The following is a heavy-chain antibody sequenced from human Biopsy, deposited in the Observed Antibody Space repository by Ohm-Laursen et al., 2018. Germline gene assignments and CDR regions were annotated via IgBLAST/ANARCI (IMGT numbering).Heavy chain of an antibody. J-gene: IGHJ4*02. D-gene: IGHD1-14*01. Sequence: SLRLSCTASEFTFSVYAMNWVRQAPGKGLEWVSSISSSGSYTFYAGSLRGRFTISRDNAKNSLSLHMINLRAEDTAVYYCARDLRADRKYFFDSWGQGTLATVSS. CDR2: ISSSGSYT. CDR1: EFTFSVYA. CDR3: ARDLRADRKYFFDS. V-gene: IGHV3-21*01.